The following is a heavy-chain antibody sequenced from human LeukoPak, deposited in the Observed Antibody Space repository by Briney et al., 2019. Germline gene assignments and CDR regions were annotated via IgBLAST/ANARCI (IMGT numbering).Heavy chain of an antibody. V-gene: IGHV3-21*01. CDR1: GFTFSSYS. CDR3: AREENGDFPYYYYYVDV. J-gene: IGHJ6*03. D-gene: IGHD4-17*01. Sequence: PGGSLRLSCAASGFTFSSYSMNWVRQAPGKGLEWVSSISSSSSYIYYADSVKGRFTISRDNAKNSLYLQMNSLRAEDTAVYYCAREENGDFPYYYYYVDVWGKGTTVTVSS. CDR2: ISSSSSYI.